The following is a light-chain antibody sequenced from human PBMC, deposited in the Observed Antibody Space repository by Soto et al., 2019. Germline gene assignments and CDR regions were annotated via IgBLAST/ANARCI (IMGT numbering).Light chain of an antibody. CDR2: DAS. Sequence: DIQMTQSPSSLSASVGDRVTITCQASQDINKYLNWYQQKPGKAPKLLIYDASSLETGVPSRFSGSGSGTDYTFTISSLQPEDIATYYCQQYDNLPLTFGGGTKVDIK. CDR3: QQYDNLPLT. CDR1: QDINKY. V-gene: IGKV1-33*01. J-gene: IGKJ4*01.